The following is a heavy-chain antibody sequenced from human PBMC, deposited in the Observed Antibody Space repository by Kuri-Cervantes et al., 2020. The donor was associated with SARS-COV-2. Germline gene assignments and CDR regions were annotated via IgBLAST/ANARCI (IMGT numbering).Heavy chain of an antibody. CDR3: ASLRTGEGPLLDY. Sequence: SETLSLTCTVSSGSISSYYWSWIRQPPGKGLEWIGYIYYSGSTNYNPSLKSRVTISVDTSKNQFSLKLSSVTAADTAVYYCASLRTGEGPLLDYWGQGTLVTVSS. CDR1: SGSISSYY. D-gene: IGHD7-27*01. CDR2: IYYSGST. J-gene: IGHJ4*02. V-gene: IGHV4-59*12.